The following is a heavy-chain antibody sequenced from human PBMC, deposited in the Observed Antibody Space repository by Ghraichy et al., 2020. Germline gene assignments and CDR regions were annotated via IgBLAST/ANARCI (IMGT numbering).Heavy chain of an antibody. J-gene: IGHJ4*02. CDR1: GGSFVSGYF. V-gene: IGHV4-34*01. CDR3: ASGSWSGGGWDD. Sequence: SQTLSLTCDVYGGSFVSGYFWNWIRQPPGKGLEWIGEINHSGSTYYNPSLKSRVTISVHTSKTQFSLKLTSVTAADTAVYYCASGSWSGGGWDDWGQGTLVTVSS. D-gene: IGHD2-15*01. CDR2: INHSGST.